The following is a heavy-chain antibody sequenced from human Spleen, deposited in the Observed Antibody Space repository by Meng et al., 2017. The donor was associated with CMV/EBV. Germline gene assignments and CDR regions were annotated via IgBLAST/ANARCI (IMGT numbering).Heavy chain of an antibody. V-gene: IGHV1-2*07. CDR3: ARGSPMVRGVSTYFDY. CDR2: ISPKYGET. D-gene: IGHD3-10*01. J-gene: IGHJ4*02. Sequence: GDIFSDNYRHGVRQATGQGREWMGWISPKYGETYYAHKFQDRVTMTRDTSITTTYMELGRLTSDDTAVYYCARGSPMVRGVSTYFDYWGQGALVTVSS. CDR1: GDIFSDNY.